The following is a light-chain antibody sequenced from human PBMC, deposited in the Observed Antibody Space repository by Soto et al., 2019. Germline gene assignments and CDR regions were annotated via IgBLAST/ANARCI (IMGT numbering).Light chain of an antibody. J-gene: IGKJ3*01. CDR3: QQYNNWPEFT. V-gene: IGKV3-15*01. Sequence: EIVLTQSPATLSVSPGQRATLSCRATQSLSSNLAWYQQRPGQPPRLLIYGASTKATGIPARFSGRGSGTEFTLSISSLQSADFAVYYCQQYNNWPEFTFGPGTKVDFK. CDR2: GAS. CDR1: QSLSSN.